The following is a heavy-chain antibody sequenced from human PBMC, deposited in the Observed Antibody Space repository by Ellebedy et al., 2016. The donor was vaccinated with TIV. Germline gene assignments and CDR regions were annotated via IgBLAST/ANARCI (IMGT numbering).Heavy chain of an antibody. CDR3: ARAGSGYYEIDT. CDR2: ISGSGGST. V-gene: IGHV3-23*01. CDR1: GFTFSSYA. Sequence: GGSLRLSCAVSGFTFSSYAMSWVRQAPGQGLQWVSAISGSGGSTYYADSVKGRFTISRDNANNSLYLQMNSLRVEDTAVYYCARAGSGYYEIDTWGQGTLVTVSS. D-gene: IGHD5-12*01. J-gene: IGHJ5*02.